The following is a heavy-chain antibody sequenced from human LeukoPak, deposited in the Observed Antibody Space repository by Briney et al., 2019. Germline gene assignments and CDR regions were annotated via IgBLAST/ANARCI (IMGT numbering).Heavy chain of an antibody. J-gene: IGHJ4*02. D-gene: IGHD2-2*01. V-gene: IGHV5-51*01. CDR3: VSAVGGIIDY. Sequence: GESLKISCKGSGYSFTSYWIAWVRQMPGKGLEWMGVIYPGGSDTRYSPSFQGQVTISADESISTAYLQWGSLKASDTAMYYCVSAVGGIIDYWGQGTLVTVSS. CDR2: IYPGGSDT. CDR1: GYSFTSYW.